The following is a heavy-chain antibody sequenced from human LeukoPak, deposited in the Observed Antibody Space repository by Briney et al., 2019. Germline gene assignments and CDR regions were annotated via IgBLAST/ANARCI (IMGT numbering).Heavy chain of an antibody. CDR1: GFTFSSYA. V-gene: IGHV3-23*01. D-gene: IGHD2-15*01. Sequence: GGSLRLSCAASGFTFSSYAMSWVRQAPGKGLEWVSAISGSGGSTYYADSVKGRFTISRDNSKNTVYLQMNSLRGEDTAVYYCAKVGGMGCSGAGCYYYRGMDVWGQGTTVTVSS. CDR3: AKVGGMGCSGAGCYYYRGMDV. CDR2: ISGSGGST. J-gene: IGHJ6*02.